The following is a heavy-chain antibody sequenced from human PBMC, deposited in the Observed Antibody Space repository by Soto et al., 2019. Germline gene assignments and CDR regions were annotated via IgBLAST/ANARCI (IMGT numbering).Heavy chain of an antibody. CDR1: GYTFTSYA. V-gene: IGHV1-3*01. CDR3: ARGRVGSLAGMGYFDY. J-gene: IGHJ4*02. D-gene: IGHD6-19*01. Sequence: ASVKVSCTASGYTFTSYAMHWVRQAPGQSLEWMGWINPGNGNTKYSQNFQGRVTITRDTSANTAYMELSSLTSEDTAVYSCARGRVGSLAGMGYFDYWGQGTLVTVSS. CDR2: INPGNGNT.